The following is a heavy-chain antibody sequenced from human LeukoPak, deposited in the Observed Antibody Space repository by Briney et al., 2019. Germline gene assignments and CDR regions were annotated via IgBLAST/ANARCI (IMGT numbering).Heavy chain of an antibody. CDR3: TKARSASSSSCYNY. CDR1: GFTFSNYS. CDR2: ISGSDTST. Sequence: GGSLRLSCAASGFTFSNYSMTWVRQAPGKGLEWVSSISGSDTSTYYADSVKGRFTISRDNSKNTLELQMDSLRAEDTAVYYCTKARSASSSSCYNYWGPGILVTVSS. D-gene: IGHD2-2*02. V-gene: IGHV3-23*01. J-gene: IGHJ4*02.